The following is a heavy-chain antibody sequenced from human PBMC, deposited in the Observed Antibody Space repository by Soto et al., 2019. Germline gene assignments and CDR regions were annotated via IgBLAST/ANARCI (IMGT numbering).Heavy chain of an antibody. CDR2: VSGDGSST. CDR1: GFTFSSSW. CDR3: ARSPTRISYYMDV. V-gene: IGHV3-74*01. J-gene: IGHJ6*03. Sequence: PGGSLRLSCAASGFTFSSSWMHWVRQAPGKGLVWVSRVSGDGSSTNYADSVKGRFTISRDNSKNTLYLQMNSLRAEDTAVYYWARSPTRISYYMDVWGKGTTVTVSS. D-gene: IGHD3-3*02.